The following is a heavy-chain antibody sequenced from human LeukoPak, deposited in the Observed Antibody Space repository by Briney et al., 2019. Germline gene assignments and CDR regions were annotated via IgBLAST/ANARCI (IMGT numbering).Heavy chain of an antibody. Sequence: PSQTLSLTCAVSGGSISSGAYSWSWTRQPPGKGLEWIGYIYHSGSTYYNPSLKSRVTISVDRSKNQFSLKLSSVTAADTAVYYCAREPFSRGNSYGTGAFDIWGQGTMVTVSS. CDR3: AREPFSRGNSYGTGAFDI. V-gene: IGHV4-30-2*01. CDR2: IYHSGST. CDR1: GGSISSGAYS. D-gene: IGHD5-18*01. J-gene: IGHJ3*02.